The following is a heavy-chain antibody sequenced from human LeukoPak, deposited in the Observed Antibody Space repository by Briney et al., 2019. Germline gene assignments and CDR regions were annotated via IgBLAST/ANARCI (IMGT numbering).Heavy chain of an antibody. CDR2: INPDSGGT. CDR3: ARLNIPMGTFDY. V-gene: IGHV1-2*02. D-gene: IGHD2-2*02. J-gene: IGHJ4*02. CDR1: GYTFTGYY. Sequence: ASVKVSCKASGYTFTGYYMHWVRQAPGQGLEWMGWINPDSGGTNYAQEFQGRVTMTRDTSISTAYMELSRLTSDDTAVYFCARLNIPMGTFDYWGQGTLVTVSS.